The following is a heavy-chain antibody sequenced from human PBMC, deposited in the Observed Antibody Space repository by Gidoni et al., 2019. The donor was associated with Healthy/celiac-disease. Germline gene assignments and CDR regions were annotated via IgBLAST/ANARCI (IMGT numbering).Heavy chain of an antibody. D-gene: IGHD6-19*01. CDR1: GFTVSSNY. CDR2: IYSGGST. Sequence: EVQLVESGGGLVQPGGSLSLSCAASGFTVSSNYMSWVRQAPGKGLEWVSVIYSGGSTYYADSVKGRFTISRHNSKNTLYLQMNSLRAEDTAVYYCARAPYSSGWPDAFDIWGQGTMVTVSS. J-gene: IGHJ3*02. V-gene: IGHV3-53*04. CDR3: ARAPYSSGWPDAFDI.